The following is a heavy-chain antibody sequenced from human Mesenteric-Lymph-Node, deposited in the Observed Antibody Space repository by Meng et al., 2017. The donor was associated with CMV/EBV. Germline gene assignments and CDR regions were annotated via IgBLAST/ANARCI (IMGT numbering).Heavy chain of an antibody. J-gene: IGHJ4*02. D-gene: IGHD3-10*01. CDR1: GFTFSNYY. CDR2: ISSSGSTI. V-gene: IGHV3-11*01. CDR3: ARGLFGSGSYYLIY. Sequence: ASGFTFSNYYMSWIRQAPGKGLEWVSHISSSGSTIYYADSVKGRFTISRDNAKNSLSLQMNSLRAEDTAVYYCARGLFGSGSYYLIYWGQGTLVTVSS.